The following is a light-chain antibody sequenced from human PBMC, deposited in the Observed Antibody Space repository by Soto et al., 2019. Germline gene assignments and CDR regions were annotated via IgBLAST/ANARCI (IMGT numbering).Light chain of an antibody. CDR3: QQYNNWPPHT. J-gene: IGKJ2*01. Sequence: EIVMTQSPATLSVSPGERATLSCRASQSVSTNLAWYQQKPGQAPRLLIYGASTRATGIPARFSGGGSGTEFTLTISSRQSEDFAVYYCQQYNNWPPHTFGQGTKLEIK. CDR1: QSVSTN. V-gene: IGKV3-15*01. CDR2: GAS.